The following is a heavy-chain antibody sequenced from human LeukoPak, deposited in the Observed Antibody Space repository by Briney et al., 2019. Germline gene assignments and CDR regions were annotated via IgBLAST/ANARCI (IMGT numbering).Heavy chain of an antibody. V-gene: IGHV1-46*01. CDR3: ATTYYDILTGYPRPTDYYYYGMDV. CDR1: GYTFTSYD. J-gene: IGHJ6*02. Sequence: GASVKVSCKASGYTFTSYDINWVRQATGQGLEWMGIINPSGGSTSYAQKFQGRVTMTRDTSTSTVYMELSSLRSEDTAVYYCATTYYDILTGYPRPTDYYYYGMDVWGQGTTVTVSS. D-gene: IGHD3-9*01. CDR2: INPSGGST.